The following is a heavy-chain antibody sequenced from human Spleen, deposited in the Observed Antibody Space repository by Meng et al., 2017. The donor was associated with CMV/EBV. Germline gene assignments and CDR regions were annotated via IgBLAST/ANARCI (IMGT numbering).Heavy chain of an antibody. CDR3: ARAGSGSYYFDY. CDR1: GFPFCGFT. Sequence: CAPSGFPFCGFTLRWVRQAPGKGLEWVSSISSSSSYIYYADSLKGRFTISRDNAKNSLYLQMNSLRAEDTAVYYCARAGSGSYYFDYWGQGTLVTVSS. V-gene: IGHV3-21*01. CDR2: ISSSSSYI. J-gene: IGHJ4*02. D-gene: IGHD1-26*01.